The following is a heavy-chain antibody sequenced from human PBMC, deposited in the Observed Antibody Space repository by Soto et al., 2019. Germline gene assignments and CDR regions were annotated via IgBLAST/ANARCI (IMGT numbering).Heavy chain of an antibody. CDR3: ARDDSSGYYQVCEY. CDR1: GYTFTSYG. D-gene: IGHD3-22*01. V-gene: IGHV1-18*01. J-gene: IGHJ4*02. Sequence: QVQLVQSGAEVKKPGASVKVSCKASGYTFTSYGISWVRQAPGQGLEWMGWISAYNGNTNYAQKLQGSVTMTTDTSTRTAYMELRSLRSDDTAVYYWARDDSSGYYQVCEYWGQGTLVTVSS. CDR2: ISAYNGNT.